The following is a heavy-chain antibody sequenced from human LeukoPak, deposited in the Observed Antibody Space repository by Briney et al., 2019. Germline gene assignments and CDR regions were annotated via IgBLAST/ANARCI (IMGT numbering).Heavy chain of an antibody. CDR1: GFTFSTYA. Sequence: GGSLRLSCAASGFTFSTYAMTWVRQAPGKGLEWVSVIFNSGTSTYYADSVKGRFTISRDNSKNTLHLQMSSLRAEDTAVYYCAKDMYGDFGGVDYWGQGTLVTVSS. V-gene: IGHV3-23*01. CDR3: AKDMYGDFGGVDY. D-gene: IGHD4-17*01. CDR2: IFNSGTST. J-gene: IGHJ4*02.